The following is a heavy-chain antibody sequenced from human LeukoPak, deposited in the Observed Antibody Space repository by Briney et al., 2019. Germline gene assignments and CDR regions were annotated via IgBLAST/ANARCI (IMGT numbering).Heavy chain of an antibody. D-gene: IGHD5-18*01. CDR2: ISAYNGNT. CDR3: ARLGAYSYGRNYFDY. CDR1: GYTFTSYG. V-gene: IGHV1-18*01. J-gene: IGHJ4*02. Sequence: APVKVSCKASGYTFTSYGISWVRQAPGQGLEWMGWISAYNGNTNYAQKLQGRVTMTTDTSTSTAYMELRSLRSDDTAVYYCARLGAYSYGRNYFDYWGQGTLVTVSS.